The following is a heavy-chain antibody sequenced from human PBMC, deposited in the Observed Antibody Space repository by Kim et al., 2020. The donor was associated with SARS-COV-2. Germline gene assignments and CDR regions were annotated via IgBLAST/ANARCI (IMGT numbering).Heavy chain of an antibody. J-gene: IGHJ4*02. Sequence: SLRLSCAASGFTFSSYAMSWVLQAPGKGLELVSAISGSGGSTYYADSVQCRITISRDNSKNTLYLQINRLKAEDTAVYYCATQGYCSGGSCYNYFDYWGQGTLVTVSS. CDR1: GFTFSSYA. CDR3: ATQGYCSGGSCYNYFDY. CDR2: ISGSGGST. V-gene: IGHV3-23*01. D-gene: IGHD2-15*01.